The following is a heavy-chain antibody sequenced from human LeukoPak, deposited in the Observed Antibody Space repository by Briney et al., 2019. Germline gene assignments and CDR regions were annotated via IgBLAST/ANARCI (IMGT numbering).Heavy chain of an antibody. CDR2: IISIFGIA. Sequence: ASVKVSCKASGGTFSSYAISWVRQAPGQGLEWMGRIISIFGIANYAQKFQGRVTITADKSTSTAYMELSSLRSEDTAVYFCARTLGYCSSTSCHTTFDYWGQGTLVTVSS. CDR3: ARTLGYCSSTSCHTTFDY. D-gene: IGHD2-2*01. J-gene: IGHJ4*02. V-gene: IGHV1-69*04. CDR1: GGTFSSYA.